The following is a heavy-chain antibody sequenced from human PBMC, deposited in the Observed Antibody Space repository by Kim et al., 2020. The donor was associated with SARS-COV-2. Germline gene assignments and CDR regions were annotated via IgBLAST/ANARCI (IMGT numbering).Heavy chain of an antibody. J-gene: IGHJ6*02. Sequence: SVKVSCKASGGTFSSYAISWVRQAPGQGLEWMGGIIPIFGTANYAQKFQGRVTITADESTSTAYMELSSLRSEDTAVYYCASLVVPAAMSHYYYYGMDVWGQGTTVTVSS. CDR1: GGTFSSYA. V-gene: IGHV1-69*13. CDR3: ASLVVPAAMSHYYYYGMDV. D-gene: IGHD2-2*01. CDR2: IIPIFGTA.